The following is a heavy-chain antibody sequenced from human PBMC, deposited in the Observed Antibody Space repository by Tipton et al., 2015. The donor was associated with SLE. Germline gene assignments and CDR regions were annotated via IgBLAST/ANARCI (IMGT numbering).Heavy chain of an antibody. D-gene: IGHD6-25*01. CDR1: GFTLSTYE. J-gene: IGHJ2*01. CDR2: SYYSGGT. Sequence: GSLRLSCAASGFTLSTYEMNWVRQAPGKGLEWLGHSYYSGGTNYNPSLESRVTISVDTSKNQWSLKLTSVTAADTAVYYCVRGRAAPYWYFDLWGRGTLVTVSS. V-gene: IGHV4-59*01. CDR3: VRGRAAPYWYFDL.